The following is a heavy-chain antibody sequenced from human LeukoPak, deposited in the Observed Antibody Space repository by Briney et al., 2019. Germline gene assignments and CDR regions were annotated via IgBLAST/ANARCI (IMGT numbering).Heavy chain of an antibody. CDR2: INPNSGGT. Sequence: ASVKVSCKASGYTFTGYYMHWVRQAPGQGLEWMGWINPNSGGTNYAQKFQGRVTMTRDTSISTAYMELSRLRSDDTAVYYCARVAGSSGWCGFSYYGMDVWGQGTTVTVSS. D-gene: IGHD6-19*01. V-gene: IGHV1-2*02. J-gene: IGHJ6*02. CDR3: ARVAGSSGWCGFSYYGMDV. CDR1: GYTFTGYY.